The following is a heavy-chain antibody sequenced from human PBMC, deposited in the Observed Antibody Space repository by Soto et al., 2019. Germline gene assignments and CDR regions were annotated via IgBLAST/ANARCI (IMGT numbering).Heavy chain of an antibody. CDR2: IIPIFGTA. CDR1: GGTFSSYA. CDR3: ASCSGGSCQGDYYYYGMDV. V-gene: IGHV1-69*01. D-gene: IGHD2-15*01. Sequence: QVQLVQSGAEVKKPGSSVKVSCKASGGTFSSYAISWVRQAPGQGLEWMGGIIPIFGTANYAQKSQGRVTITADESTSTAYMELSSLRSEDTAVYYCASCSGGSCQGDYYYYGMDVWGQGTTVTVSS. J-gene: IGHJ6*02.